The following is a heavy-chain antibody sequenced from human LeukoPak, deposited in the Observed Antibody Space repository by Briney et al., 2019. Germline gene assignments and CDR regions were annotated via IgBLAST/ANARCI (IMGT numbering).Heavy chain of an antibody. V-gene: IGHV3-21*01. CDR1: GFTFSTYS. CDR3: ARETGTVGATDFGY. CDR2: ISSSSSYT. D-gene: IGHD1-26*01. Sequence: PGGSLRLSCAASGFTFSTYSMNWVRQAPGKGLEWVSSISSSSSYTSYADSVKGRFTISRDNAKNSLYLQMNSLIAEDTAVYYCARETGTVGATDFGYWGQGTLVTVSS. J-gene: IGHJ4*02.